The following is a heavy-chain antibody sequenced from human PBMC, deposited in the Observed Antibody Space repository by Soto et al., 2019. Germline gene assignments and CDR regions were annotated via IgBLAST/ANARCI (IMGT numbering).Heavy chain of an antibody. D-gene: IGHD3-10*01. CDR1: GYTFTVYY. J-gene: IGHJ4*02. Sequence: ASVKVSCKASGYTFTVYYMHWVLQAPGQGLEWMGWINPNSGGTNYAQKFQGWVTMTRDTSISTAYMELSRLRSDDTAVYYCARDARGDEAPMDYWGQGTLVTVS. V-gene: IGHV1-2*04. CDR2: INPNSGGT. CDR3: ARDARGDEAPMDY.